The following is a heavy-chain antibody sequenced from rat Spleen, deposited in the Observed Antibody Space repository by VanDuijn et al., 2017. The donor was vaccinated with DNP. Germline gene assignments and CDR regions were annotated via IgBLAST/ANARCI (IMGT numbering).Heavy chain of an antibody. J-gene: IGHJ2*01. CDR2: IWHGGTT. CDR1: GFALTDYH. Sequence: QVQLKESGPGLVQPSQTLSLACTVSGFALTDYHVHWVRQSSGKGLEWMGVIWHGGTTDYNSTLKSRLSISRDTSKSQVFLKMNSLQSEDTATDYCARDGDGYNIDYWGQGVMVTVSS. CDR3: ARDGDGYNIDY. D-gene: IGHD4-1*01. V-gene: IGHV2-30*01.